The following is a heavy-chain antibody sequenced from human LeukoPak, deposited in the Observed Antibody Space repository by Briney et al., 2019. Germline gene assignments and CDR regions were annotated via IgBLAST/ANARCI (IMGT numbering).Heavy chain of an antibody. V-gene: IGHV4-34*01. CDR3: TRATGAGLIDY. CDR1: GGSFSGYY. Sequence: SETLSLTCAVYGGSFSGYYWSWIRQSPGKGLEWIGEINHSGITNYNPSLKSRVTISIDTSKNQFSLNLSSVTAADTAVYYCTRATGAGLIDYWGQGTLVTVSS. CDR2: INHSGIT. J-gene: IGHJ4*02. D-gene: IGHD1-1*01.